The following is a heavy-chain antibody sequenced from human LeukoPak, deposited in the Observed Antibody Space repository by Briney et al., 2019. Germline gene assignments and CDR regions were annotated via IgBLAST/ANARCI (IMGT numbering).Heavy chain of an antibody. CDR1: GGSFCGYY. CDR3: ARQQQWLVSPFDY. Sequence: SETLSLTCAVYGGSFCGYYWSWIRQPPGKGLEWIGEINHSGSTNYNPSLKSRVTISVDTSKNQFSLKLSSVTAADTAVYYCARQQQWLVSPFDYWGQGTLVTVSS. V-gene: IGHV4-34*01. D-gene: IGHD6-19*01. CDR2: INHSGST. J-gene: IGHJ4*02.